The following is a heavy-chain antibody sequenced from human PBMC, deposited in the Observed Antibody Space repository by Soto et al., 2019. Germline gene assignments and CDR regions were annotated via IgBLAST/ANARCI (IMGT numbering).Heavy chain of an antibody. V-gene: IGHV3-72*01. Sequence: GGSLRLSCAASGFTFSDHYMDWVRQAPGKGLEWVGRTRNKANRYTTEYTASVKGRFTITRDDSKNSLYLQMNSLKTEYSAIDCCCRAERGMGDSFDIWGQGTLVTVSS. CDR2: TRNKANRYTT. D-gene: IGHD1-1*01. CDR1: GFTFSDHY. J-gene: IGHJ4*01. CDR3: CRAERGMGDSFDI.